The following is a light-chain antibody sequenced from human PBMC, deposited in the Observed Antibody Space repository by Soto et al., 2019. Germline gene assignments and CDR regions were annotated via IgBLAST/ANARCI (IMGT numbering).Light chain of an antibody. CDR2: KVT. V-gene: IGLV2-14*01. CDR1: ISDVGGSAY. Sequence: HSVLAQSSSVCGSPGQSITISCTGTISDVGGSAYVSWYQQFPGNVPRLLIYKVTNRPSGVSYRFSGYKYGNTASLTISGLQAEDEADYFCTSSTTASLYVFGTGTKVTV. J-gene: IGLJ1*01. CDR3: TSSTTASLYV.